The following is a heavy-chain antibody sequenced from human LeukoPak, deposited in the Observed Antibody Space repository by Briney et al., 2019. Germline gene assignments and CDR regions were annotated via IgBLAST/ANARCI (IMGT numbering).Heavy chain of an antibody. Sequence: PGGSLRLSCAASGFTLSSYSMNWVRQAPGKGLEWVSSISSSSSYIYYADSVKGRFTISRDNAKNSLYLQMNSLRAEDTAVYYCARDQGADILTGYYIYGMDVWGKGTTVTVSS. CDR3: ARDQGADILTGYYIYGMDV. CDR1: GFTLSSYS. J-gene: IGHJ6*04. V-gene: IGHV3-21*01. CDR2: ISSSSSYI. D-gene: IGHD3-9*01.